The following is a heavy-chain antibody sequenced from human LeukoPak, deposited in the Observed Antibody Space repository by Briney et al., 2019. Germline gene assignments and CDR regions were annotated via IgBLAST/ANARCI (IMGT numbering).Heavy chain of an antibody. V-gene: IGHV3-30*18. CDR1: GFTFSSYG. CDR2: ISYDGSNK. Sequence: PGGSLRLSCVASGFTFSSYGIHWVRQAPGKGLEWVAVISYDGSNKYYTDSVKGRFTISRDNSKNTLYLQMNSLRAEDTAVYYCAKDTGPDRALELFDIWGQGTMVTVSS. CDR3: AKDTGPDRALELFDI. D-gene: IGHD1-14*01. J-gene: IGHJ3*02.